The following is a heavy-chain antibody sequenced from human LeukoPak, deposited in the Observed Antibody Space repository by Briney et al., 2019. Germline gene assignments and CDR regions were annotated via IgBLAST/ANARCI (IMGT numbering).Heavy chain of an antibody. V-gene: IGHV1-69*05. J-gene: IGHJ3*02. Sequence: ASVKVSCKASGGTFSSYAISRVRQAPGQGLEWMGGIIPIFGTANYAQKFQGRVTITTDESTSTAYMELSSLRSEDTAVYYCARNLGYCSSTSCHQELSFDIWGQGTMVTVSS. CDR1: GGTFSSYA. D-gene: IGHD2-2*01. CDR3: ARNLGYCSSTSCHQELSFDI. CDR2: IIPIFGTA.